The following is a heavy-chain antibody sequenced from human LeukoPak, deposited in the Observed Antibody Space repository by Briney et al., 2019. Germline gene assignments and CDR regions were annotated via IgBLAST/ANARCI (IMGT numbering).Heavy chain of an antibody. CDR2: IYPGDSGP. Sequence: GESLKISCKVSGYSFTSYCIGWVRQMPGKGLEWMGIIYPGDSGPTYSPSFQGQVTISVDKSINTAYLHWSSLQASDTAMSYCGISGDRVTLQELVLDVWGQGTMVTVS. CDR3: GISGDRVTLQELVLDV. CDR1: GYSFTSYC. J-gene: IGHJ3*01. D-gene: IGHD1-20*01. V-gene: IGHV5-51*01.